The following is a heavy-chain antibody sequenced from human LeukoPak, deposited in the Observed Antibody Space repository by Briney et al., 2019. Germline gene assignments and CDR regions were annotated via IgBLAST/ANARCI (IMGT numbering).Heavy chain of an antibody. CDR3: ARGDYGDYAFYI. D-gene: IGHD4-17*01. J-gene: IGHJ3*02. Sequence: SETLSLTCAVYGGSLSGHSWSWIRQPPGKGLEWIAEINHNGGTSYNPSLKSRVTVSMDTSNNQFSLKLSSVTAADTAMYYCARGDYGDYAFYIWGQGTLVTVSS. CDR2: INHNGGT. CDR1: GGSLSGHS. V-gene: IGHV4-34*01.